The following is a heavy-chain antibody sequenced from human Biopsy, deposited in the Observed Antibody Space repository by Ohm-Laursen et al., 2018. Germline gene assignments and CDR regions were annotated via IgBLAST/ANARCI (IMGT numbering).Heavy chain of an antibody. D-gene: IGHD3-9*01. CDR2: ISHSGST. V-gene: IGHV4-31*01. CDR3: ARDRFDLLTPNWFDP. CDR1: GASISSAAYH. J-gene: IGHJ5*02. Sequence: TLSLTCTVSGASISSAAYHWSWIRQLPGKGLEWIGYISHSGSTSYNPSLRSLVTISTDTSTNQFSLKVRSVTAADTAVYYCARDRFDLLTPNWFDPWGQGTLVTVSS.